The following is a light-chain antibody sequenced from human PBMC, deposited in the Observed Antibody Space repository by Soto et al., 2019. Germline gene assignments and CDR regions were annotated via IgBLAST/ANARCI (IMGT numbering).Light chain of an antibody. V-gene: IGKV1-39*01. CDR1: QGISSY. CDR2: GAS. J-gene: IGKJ1*01. Sequence: DIQLTHSPSFLSASVGYRVTSTCRASQGISSYLARYQQKPGKAPKLLISGASSLQSGVPSRFSGSGSGTDFTLSISRLQPEDLATYYCQQSYSNPWTFGQGTKVDIK. CDR3: QQSYSNPWT.